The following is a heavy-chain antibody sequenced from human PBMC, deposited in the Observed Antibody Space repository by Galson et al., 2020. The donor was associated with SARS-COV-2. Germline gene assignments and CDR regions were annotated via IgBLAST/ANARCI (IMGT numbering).Heavy chain of an antibody. CDR2: IYYSGST. J-gene: IGHJ3*02. Sequence: SETLSLTCTVSGGSISSSSYYWGWIRQPPGKGLEWIGSIYYSGSTYYNPSLKSRVTISVDTSKNQFSLKLSSVTAADTAVYYCARDVSSSGWYPDHHDAFDIWGQGTMVTVSS. V-gene: IGHV4-39*07. CDR3: ARDVSSSGWYPDHHDAFDI. D-gene: IGHD6-19*01. CDR1: GGSISSSSYY.